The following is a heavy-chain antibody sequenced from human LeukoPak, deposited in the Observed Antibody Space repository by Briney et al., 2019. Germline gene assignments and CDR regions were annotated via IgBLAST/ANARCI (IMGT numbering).Heavy chain of an antibody. J-gene: IGHJ6*03. CDR2: INHSGST. CDR3: ARAPQLALYYYYYYMDV. Sequence: SETLSLTCAVYGGSFSGYYWSWIRQPPGKGLEWIGEINHSGSTNYNPSLKSRVTISVDTSKNRFSLKLSSVTAADTAVYYCARAPQLALYYYYYYMDVWGKGTTVTVSS. D-gene: IGHD6-13*01. CDR1: GGSFSGYY. V-gene: IGHV4-34*01.